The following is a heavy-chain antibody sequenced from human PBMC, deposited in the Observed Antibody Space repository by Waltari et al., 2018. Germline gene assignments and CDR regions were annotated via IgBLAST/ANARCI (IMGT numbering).Heavy chain of an antibody. CDR3: ARTTFVRYFDF. V-gene: IGHV4-30-4*01. CDR2: VSYRGIT. D-gene: IGHD1-1*01. CDR1: SGSIIIPDYF. J-gene: IGHJ4*01. Sequence: QVQLQESGPGLVKPSQTLTLTCDVSSGSIIIPDYFWSWIRQAPGKGLEWIGSVSYRGITYYNPSLESRVTMSVDTSKNQFSLKLNSVTAADAAVYYCARTTFVRYFDFWGHGTLVTVSS.